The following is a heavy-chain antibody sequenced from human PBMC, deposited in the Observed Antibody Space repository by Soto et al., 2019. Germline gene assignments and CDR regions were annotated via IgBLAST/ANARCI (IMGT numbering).Heavy chain of an antibody. D-gene: IGHD6-6*01. J-gene: IGHJ6*02. CDR2: ISSSSSTI. CDR3: ARPEYSSSSYGMDV. V-gene: IGHV3-48*02. Sequence: GGSLRLSCAASGFTFSSYSMNWVRQAPWKGLEWVSYISSSSSTIYYADSVKGRFTISRDNAKNSLYLQMNSLRDEDTAVYYCARPEYSSSSYGMDVWGQGTTVTAS. CDR1: GFTFSSYS.